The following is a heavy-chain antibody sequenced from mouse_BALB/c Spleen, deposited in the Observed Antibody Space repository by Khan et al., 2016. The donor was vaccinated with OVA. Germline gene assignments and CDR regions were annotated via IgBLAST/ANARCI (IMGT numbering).Heavy chain of an antibody. CDR1: GYTFTNYW. D-gene: IGHD1-1*01. CDR3: VNHGSSSAWFTY. Sequence: QVQLRQSGAELAKPGASVKMSCKTSGYTFTNYWMHWVKQRPGQGLEWIGYINPTTDYTEFNQKFKDKATLTADKSSSTAYMQLTRLTSEDSALYFCVNHGSSSAWFTYWGQGTLVTVSA. V-gene: IGHV1-7*01. J-gene: IGHJ3*01. CDR2: INPTTDYT.